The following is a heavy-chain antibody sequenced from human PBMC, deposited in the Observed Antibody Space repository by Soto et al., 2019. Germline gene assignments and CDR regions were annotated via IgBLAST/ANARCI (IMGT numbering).Heavy chain of an antibody. CDR2: IRSKANSYAT. CDR1: GFTFIGSA. J-gene: IGHJ4*02. V-gene: IGHV3-73*01. D-gene: IGHD1-1*01. CDR3: TRQLAPDDQYFDY. Sequence: GGSLRLSCAASGFTFIGSAMHWVRQDYGKGLEWVGRIRSKANSYATAYAASVKGRFTISRDDSKNTAYLQMNSLKTEDTAVYYCTRQLAPDDQYFDYWGQGTLVTVSS.